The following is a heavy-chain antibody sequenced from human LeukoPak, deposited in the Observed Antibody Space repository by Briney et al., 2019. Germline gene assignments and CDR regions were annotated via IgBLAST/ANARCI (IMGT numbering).Heavy chain of an antibody. V-gene: IGHV4-30-2*01. Sequence: PSETLSLTCTVSGGSISSGGYYWSWIRQPPGKGLEWIGYIYHSGSTYYNPSLKSRVTISVDRSKNQFSLKLSSVTAADTAVYYCARGPGDFWSGYHYYYMDVWGKGTTVTVSS. J-gene: IGHJ6*03. CDR1: GGSISSGGYY. CDR2: IYHSGST. D-gene: IGHD3-3*01. CDR3: ARGPGDFWSGYHYYYMDV.